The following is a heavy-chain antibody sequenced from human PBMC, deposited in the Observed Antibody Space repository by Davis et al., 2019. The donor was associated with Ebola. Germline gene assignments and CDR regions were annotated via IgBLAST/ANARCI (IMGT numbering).Heavy chain of an antibody. Sequence: GSLRLSCAASGFTFSNAWMNWVRQAPGKGLEWIGEINHSGSTNYNPSLKSRVTISVDKSKNQFSLKLSSVTAADTAVYYCARMIVLVHDYWGQGTLVTVSS. CDR2: INHSGST. CDR1: GFTFSNAW. J-gene: IGHJ4*02. D-gene: IGHD2-8*02. V-gene: IGHV4-4*02. CDR3: ARMIVLVHDY.